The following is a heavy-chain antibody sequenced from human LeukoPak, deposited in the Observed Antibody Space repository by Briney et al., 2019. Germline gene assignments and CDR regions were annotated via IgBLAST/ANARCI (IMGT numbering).Heavy chain of an antibody. J-gene: IGHJ6*03. D-gene: IGHD2-8*01. CDR3: ANGNRCTSPNCLGYYYFYMDV. CDR1: GFTFSSYG. Sequence: PGGSLRLSCAASGFTFSSYGMHWVRQAPGKGLEWVAFIRYDGSNKCYADSVKGRFTISRDNSKNTLYLQMNSLRAEDTAVYYCANGNRCTSPNCLGYYYFYMDVWGKGTTVTVSS. V-gene: IGHV3-30*02. CDR2: IRYDGSNK.